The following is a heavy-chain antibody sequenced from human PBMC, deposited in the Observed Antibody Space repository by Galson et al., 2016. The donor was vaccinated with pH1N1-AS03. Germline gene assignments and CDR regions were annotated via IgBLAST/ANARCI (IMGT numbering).Heavy chain of an antibody. CDR2: ISSSSSPI. CDR3: ARVSGGSRLLIFDF. Sequence: SLRLSCAASGFTFSDYDMSWIRQAPGKGLEWVSSISSSSSPIYYADSVKGRFTTSRDNAKNSVYLQMNSLRAEDTAVYYCARVSGGSRLLIFDFWGQGSLVIVSS. CDR1: GFTFSDYD. V-gene: IGHV3-11*04. D-gene: IGHD3-10*02. J-gene: IGHJ4*02.